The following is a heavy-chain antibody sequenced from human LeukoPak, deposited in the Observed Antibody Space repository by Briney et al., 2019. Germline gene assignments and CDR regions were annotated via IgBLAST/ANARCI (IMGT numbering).Heavy chain of an antibody. V-gene: IGHV3-30*03. J-gene: IGHJ6*02. D-gene: IGHD2-2*01. CDR1: GFTFSSYG. CDR2: ISYDGSNE. Sequence: GGSLRLSCVASGFTFSSYGMHWVRQAPGKGLEWVALISYDGSNEYYADSVRGRFTISRDNSKFTLYMQMNSLRAEDTAVYYCARVRAGYCTSTSCYTGMDVWGQGTTVTVSS. CDR3: ARVRAGYCTSTSCYTGMDV.